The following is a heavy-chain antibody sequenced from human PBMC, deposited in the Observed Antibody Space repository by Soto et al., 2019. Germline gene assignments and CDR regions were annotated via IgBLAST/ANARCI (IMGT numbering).Heavy chain of an antibody. CDR2: INPSGGST. CDR1: GYTLIIYY. Sequence: GASLEVSCKGSGYTLIIYYIHWVRQAPLQGLEWIGLINPSGGSTTYAQKFQGRVTMTRDTSTSTVYMDLSSLKSEDTAVYYCARSPYSSGYYYAIDYWGQGTQVTVSS. D-gene: IGHD3-22*01. V-gene: IGHV1-46*01. J-gene: IGHJ4*02. CDR3: ARSPYSSGYYYAIDY.